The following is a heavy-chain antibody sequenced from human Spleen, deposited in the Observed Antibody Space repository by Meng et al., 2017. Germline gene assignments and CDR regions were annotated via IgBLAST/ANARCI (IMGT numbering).Heavy chain of an antibody. CDR3: ARVFRYDSTSYLYYFDY. Sequence: QVQLQESGPRLVKPSETLSLTCTVSGGSISSNSNYYWVWIRQPPGKGLEWIGSLSYSGTTFYNPSLKSRLTISGDKSKNQFTLKLTSLTAADTAVYYCARVFRYDSTSYLYYFDYWGQGILVTVSS. CDR2: LSYSGTT. D-gene: IGHD3-10*01. CDR1: GGSISSNSNYY. V-gene: IGHV4-39*07. J-gene: IGHJ4*02.